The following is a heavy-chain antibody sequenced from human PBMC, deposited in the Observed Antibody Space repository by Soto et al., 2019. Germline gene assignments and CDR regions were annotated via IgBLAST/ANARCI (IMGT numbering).Heavy chain of an antibody. Sequence: ASVKVSCKASGYTFISYGISWVRQAPGQGLEWMGWISAYNGNTNYAQKLQGRVTMTTDTSTSTAYMELRSLRSDDTAVYYCARGMDYDILTGYDYWGQGTLVTSPQ. CDR2: ISAYNGNT. CDR3: ARGMDYDILTGYDY. D-gene: IGHD3-9*01. J-gene: IGHJ4*02. V-gene: IGHV1-18*01. CDR1: GYTFISYG.